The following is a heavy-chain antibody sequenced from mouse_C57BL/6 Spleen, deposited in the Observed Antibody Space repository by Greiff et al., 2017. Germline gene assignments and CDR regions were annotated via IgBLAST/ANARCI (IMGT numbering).Heavy chain of an antibody. CDR1: GYTFTSYW. V-gene: IGHV1-52*01. J-gene: IGHJ3*01. CDR2: IDPSDSET. CDR3: ARSRDYGNYVGFAY. D-gene: IGHD2-1*01. Sequence: VQLQQSGAELVRPGSSVKLSCKASGYTFTSYWMHWVKQRPIQGLEWIGNIDPSDSETHYNQKFKDKATLTVDKSSSTAYMQLSSLTSEDSAVYYCARSRDYGNYVGFAYWGQGTLVTVSA.